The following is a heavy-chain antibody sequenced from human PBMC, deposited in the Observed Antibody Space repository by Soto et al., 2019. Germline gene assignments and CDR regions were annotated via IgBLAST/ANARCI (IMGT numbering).Heavy chain of an antibody. CDR1: GGTFSSYA. CDR2: IIPIFGTA. J-gene: IGHJ4*02. V-gene: IGHV1-69*13. Sequence: AASVKVSCKASGGTFSSYAISWVRQAPGQGLEWMGGIIPIFGTANYAQKFQGRVTITADESTSTAYMELSSLRSEDTAVYYCARARSSGFWQDYWGQGTLVTVSS. CDR3: ARARSSGFWQDY. D-gene: IGHD6-19*01.